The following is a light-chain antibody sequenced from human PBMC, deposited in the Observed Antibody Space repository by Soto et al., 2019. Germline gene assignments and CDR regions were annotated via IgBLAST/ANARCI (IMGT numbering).Light chain of an antibody. CDR3: CSYAGGNAGV. J-gene: IGLJ3*02. V-gene: IGLV2-23*01. Sequence: QSVLTQPASVSGSPGQSITISCSGSSGDVGAYNLVSWYQQHPGKAPRLIIFEDNKRPSGVSYRFSGSKSANTASLTIAGLQAEDEGDYYCCSYAGGNAGVFGGGTKLTVL. CDR2: EDN. CDR1: SGDVGAYNL.